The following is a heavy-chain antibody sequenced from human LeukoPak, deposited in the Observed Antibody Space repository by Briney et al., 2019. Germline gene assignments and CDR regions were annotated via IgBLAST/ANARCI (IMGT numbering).Heavy chain of an antibody. CDR2: ISWNSGSI. Sequence: GGSLRLSCAASGFTFDDYAMHWVRQAPGKGLEWVSGISWNSGSIGYADSVKGRFTISRDNAKNSLYLQMNSLRAEDTALYYCAEDMDLSSSWYYFDYWGQGTLVTVSS. CDR1: GFTFDDYA. D-gene: IGHD6-13*01. J-gene: IGHJ4*02. V-gene: IGHV3-9*01. CDR3: AEDMDLSSSWYYFDY.